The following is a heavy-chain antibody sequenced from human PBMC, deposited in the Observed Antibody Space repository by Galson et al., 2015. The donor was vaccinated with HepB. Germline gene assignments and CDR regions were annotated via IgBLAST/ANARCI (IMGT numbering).Heavy chain of an antibody. CDR3: AKGGYCSSTSCYDWYFDL. J-gene: IGHJ2*01. D-gene: IGHD2-2*01. CDR1: GFTFSSYA. Sequence: SLRLSCAASGFTFSSYAMSWVRQAPGKGLEWVSAISGSGGSTYYADSVKGRFTISRDNSKNTLYLQMNSLRAEDTAVYYCAKGGYCSSTSCYDWYFDLWGRGTLVTVSS. V-gene: IGHV3-23*01. CDR2: ISGSGGST.